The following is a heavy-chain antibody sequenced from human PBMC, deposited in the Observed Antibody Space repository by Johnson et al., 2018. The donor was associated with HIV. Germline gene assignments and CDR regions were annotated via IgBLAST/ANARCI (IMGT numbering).Heavy chain of an antibody. CDR2: ISGSDGAI. CDR3: ARETVTSGAFDI. CDR1: GFTFSDSY. D-gene: IGHD4-11*01. Sequence: QVQLVESGGGWVKPGGSLSLSCAASGFTFSDSYMNWIRQAPGKGLEWVSYISGSDGAIWYADSVKGRFTISRDNSKNTLYLQMNSLRAGDTAVYYCARETVTSGAFDIWGQGTMVTVSS. V-gene: IGHV3-11*04. J-gene: IGHJ3*02.